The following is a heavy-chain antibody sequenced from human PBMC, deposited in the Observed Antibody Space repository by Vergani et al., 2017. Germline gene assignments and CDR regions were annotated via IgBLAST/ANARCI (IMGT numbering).Heavy chain of an antibody. D-gene: IGHD3-16*02. V-gene: IGHV4-59*01. Sequence: QVQLQESGPGLVKPSETLSLTCTVSGRSISSYYWSWIRQPPGKGLEWIGYIYYSGSTNYNPSLKSRVTISVDTSKNQFSLKLSSVTAADTAVYYCARALGELSYFDYWGQGTLVTVSS. J-gene: IGHJ4*02. CDR1: GRSISSYY. CDR3: ARALGELSYFDY. CDR2: IYYSGST.